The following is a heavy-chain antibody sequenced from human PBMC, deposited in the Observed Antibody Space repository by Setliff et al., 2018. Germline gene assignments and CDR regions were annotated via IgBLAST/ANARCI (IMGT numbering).Heavy chain of an antibody. CDR1: GGSISSSSYY. D-gene: IGHD6-13*01. CDR2: IHYNGNL. Sequence: SLTCAVSGGSISSSSYYWGWIRQSPGEGLEWIANIHYNGNLYYNPSLKNRATISMDTSKIQFSLELISVTAADTAVYYCARAAGYSSSWYHYYYGMDVWGQGTTVTVSS. V-gene: IGHV4-39*01. J-gene: IGHJ6*02. CDR3: ARAAGYSSSWYHYYYGMDV.